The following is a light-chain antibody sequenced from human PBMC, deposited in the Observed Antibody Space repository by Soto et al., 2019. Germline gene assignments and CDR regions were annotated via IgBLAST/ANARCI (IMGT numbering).Light chain of an antibody. Sequence: QSALTQPASVSGSPRQSITISCTGTSSDVGGYNYVSWYQHHPGKAPKLMIYEVNNRPSGVSNRFSGSKSGNTASLTISGLQAEDEADYYCSSYTSSSTLVFGGGTKLTVL. J-gene: IGLJ2*01. CDR2: EVN. CDR3: SSYTSSSTLV. CDR1: SSDVGGYNY. V-gene: IGLV2-14*01.